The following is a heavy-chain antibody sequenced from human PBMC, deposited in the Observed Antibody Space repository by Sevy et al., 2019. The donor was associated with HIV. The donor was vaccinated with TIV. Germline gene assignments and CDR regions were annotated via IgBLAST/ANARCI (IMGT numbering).Heavy chain of an antibody. Sequence: GGSLRLSCAASGFTFSSYWMHWVRQAPGKGLVWVSRINSDGGSTSYGDSVKGRFTISRDNAKNTLYLQMNSLRAEDTAVYYCASAPYYYDSSGYLFDYWGQGTLVTVSS. V-gene: IGHV3-74*01. CDR1: GFTFSSYW. J-gene: IGHJ4*02. CDR2: INSDGGST. D-gene: IGHD3-22*01. CDR3: ASAPYYYDSSGYLFDY.